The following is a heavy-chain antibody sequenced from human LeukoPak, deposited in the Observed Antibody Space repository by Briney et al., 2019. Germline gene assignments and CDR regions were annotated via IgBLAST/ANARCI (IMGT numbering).Heavy chain of an antibody. CDR3: ARVAEEIFYYYYGMDV. J-gene: IGHJ6*02. V-gene: IGHV1-69*04. CDR2: IIPILGIA. D-gene: IGHD3-3*01. CDR1: GGTFSSYA. Sequence: ASVKVSCKASGGTFSSYAISWVRQAPGQGLEWMGRIIPILGIANYAQKLQGRVTMTTDTSTSTAYMELRSLRSDDTAVYYCARVAEEIFYYYYGMDVWGQGTTVTVSS.